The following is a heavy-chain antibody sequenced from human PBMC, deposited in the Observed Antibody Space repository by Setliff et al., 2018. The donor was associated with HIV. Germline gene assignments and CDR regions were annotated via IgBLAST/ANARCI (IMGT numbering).Heavy chain of an antibody. D-gene: IGHD6-19*01. V-gene: IGHV2-5*01. CDR1: GFSLTTSGVG. CDR3: AHNRDHSTGPYFYDY. J-gene: IGHJ4*02. Sequence: SGPTLVNPTQTLTLTCTFSGFSLTTSGVGVGWIRQPPGEALEWLALIYWNDDKRYNLSLKSRLTVTKDTSKKEVVVTMTSMDPVDTATYYCAHNRDHSTGPYFYDYWGQGTRVTVSS. CDR2: IYWNDDK.